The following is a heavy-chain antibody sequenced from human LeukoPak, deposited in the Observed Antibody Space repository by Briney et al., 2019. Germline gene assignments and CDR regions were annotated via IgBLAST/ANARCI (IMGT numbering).Heavy chain of an antibody. Sequence: PSQTLSLTCIVSGASITSGTYYWTWIRQPAGKGLEWIGRIYAGGSTNYNPSLKSRLTMSIDTSKNQFSLKLSSVTAADTAVYYCARHAPPWVGATRGFDYWGQGTLVTVSS. J-gene: IGHJ4*02. CDR3: ARHAPPWVGATRGFDY. D-gene: IGHD1-26*01. CDR1: GASITSGTYY. V-gene: IGHV4-61*02. CDR2: IYAGGST.